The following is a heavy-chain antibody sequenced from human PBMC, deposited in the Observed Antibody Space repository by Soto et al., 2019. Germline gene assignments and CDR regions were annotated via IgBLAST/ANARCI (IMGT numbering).Heavy chain of an antibody. CDR1: GVSISSSNYY. Sequence: SETLSLTCSVSGVSISSSNYYWGWIRQPPGKGLEWIGYIYYSGSTYYNPSLKSRVTISVDTSKNQFSLKLSSVTAADTAVYYCARATIVLVPAAMVSHWFDPWGQGTLVTVSS. D-gene: IGHD2-2*01. J-gene: IGHJ5*02. CDR2: IYYSGST. V-gene: IGHV4-30-4*08. CDR3: ARATIVLVPAAMVSHWFDP.